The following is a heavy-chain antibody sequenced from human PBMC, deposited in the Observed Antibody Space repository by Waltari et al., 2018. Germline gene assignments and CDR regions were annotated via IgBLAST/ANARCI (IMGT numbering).Heavy chain of an antibody. J-gene: IGHJ4*02. Sequence: QVQLQQWGAGLLKPSETLSLTCAVYGGSFSGYYWSWIRQPPGKGLEWLGEINHSGSTNYNPSLKSRVTISVDTSKNQFSLKLSSVTAADTAVYYCAREYYDILTGYYTVRYLDYWGQGTLVTVSS. D-gene: IGHD3-9*01. CDR2: INHSGST. CDR1: GGSFSGYY. V-gene: IGHV4-34*01. CDR3: AREYYDILTGYYTVRYLDY.